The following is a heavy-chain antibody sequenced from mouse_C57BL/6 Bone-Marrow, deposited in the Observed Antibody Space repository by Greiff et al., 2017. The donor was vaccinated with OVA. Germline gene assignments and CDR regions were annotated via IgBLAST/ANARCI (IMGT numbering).Heavy chain of an antibody. D-gene: IGHD1-1*01. CDR3: ARALYYYGSSPDAMDY. CDR1: GFTFSSYA. V-gene: IGHV5-4*01. CDR2: ISDGGSYT. J-gene: IGHJ4*01. Sequence: DVQLVESGGGLVKPGGSLKLSCAASGFTFSSYAMSWVRQTPEKRLEWVATISDGGSYTYYPDNVKGRFTISRDNAKNNLYLQMSHLKSEDTAMYYCARALYYYGSSPDAMDYWGQGTSVTVSS.